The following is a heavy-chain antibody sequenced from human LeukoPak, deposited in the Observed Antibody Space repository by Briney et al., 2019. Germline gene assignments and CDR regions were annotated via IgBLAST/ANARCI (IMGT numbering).Heavy chain of an antibody. Sequence: GGSLRLSCAASGFSVSAHYRNWVRQAPGKGLEWVSVISGGGSIYYADSVKGRFTISSDISKNTLYLQMNSLRAEDTAIYYCARNEERGVYNWFDPWGQGTLVTVSS. CDR3: ARNEERGVYNWFDP. CDR2: ISGGGSI. J-gene: IGHJ5*02. CDR1: GFSVSAHY. V-gene: IGHV3-53*01. D-gene: IGHD1-1*01.